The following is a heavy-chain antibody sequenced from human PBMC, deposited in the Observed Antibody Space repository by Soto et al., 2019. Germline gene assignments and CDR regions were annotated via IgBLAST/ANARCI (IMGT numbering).Heavy chain of an antibody. V-gene: IGHV3-30*02. CDR3: PKPRSSLEWPPFDP. CDR2: IKSDGTTA. Sequence: GGSLRLSCVTSGFTFRSYVMHWVRQSPDKGLEWVAVIKSDGTTADYIESVKGRFFISRDNSKKTVYLQMNNLRPEDTGIYYYPKPRSSLEWPPFDPWGQGTLVTVSS. D-gene: IGHD3-3*01. J-gene: IGHJ5*02. CDR1: GFTFRSYV.